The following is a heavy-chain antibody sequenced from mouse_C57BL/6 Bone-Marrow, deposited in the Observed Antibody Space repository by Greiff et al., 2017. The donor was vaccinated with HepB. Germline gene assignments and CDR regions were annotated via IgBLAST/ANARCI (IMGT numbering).Heavy chain of an antibody. Sequence: DVQLVESGGGLVKPGGSLKLSCAASGFTFSSYAMSWVRQTPEKRLEWVATISDGGSYTYYPDNVKGRVTISRDNAKNNLYLQMSHLKSEDTAMYYCARAPYGSSEAWFAYWGQGTLVTVSA. J-gene: IGHJ3*01. CDR1: GFTFSSYA. V-gene: IGHV5-4*01. CDR3: ARAPYGSSEAWFAY. CDR2: ISDGGSYT. D-gene: IGHD1-1*01.